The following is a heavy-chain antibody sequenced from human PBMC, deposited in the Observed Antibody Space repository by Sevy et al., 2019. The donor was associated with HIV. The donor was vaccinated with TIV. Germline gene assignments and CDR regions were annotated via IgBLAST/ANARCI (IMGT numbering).Heavy chain of an antibody. Sequence: GGSLRLSCAASGFTFSNFGMHWARQVPGGGLELVAIIWYGGKNAYYADSVKGRFTISRDNSKNTLYLQMNNLRAEDTAVYYCARDLEEWELRYLGYWGQGTLVTVSS. CDR2: IWYGGKNA. V-gene: IGHV3-33*01. CDR3: ARDLEEWELRYLGY. D-gene: IGHD1-26*01. CDR1: GFTFSNFG. J-gene: IGHJ4*02.